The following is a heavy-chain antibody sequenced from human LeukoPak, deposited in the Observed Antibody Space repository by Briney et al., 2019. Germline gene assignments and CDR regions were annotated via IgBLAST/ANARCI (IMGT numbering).Heavy chain of an antibody. V-gene: IGHV3-15*01. CDR2: IKSQANGGTT. D-gene: IGHD2-15*01. J-gene: IGHJ4*02. Sequence: GSLRPSCVAPGFTFRNAVMSWVRPAPGKGLEWGGRIKSQANGGTTDYAAPVKGRFNILRDDSKTTLYLEMHSLKTEDTAVYYWTALGYPQYFGDWGQGSQVTVSS. CDR3: TALGYPQYFGD. CDR1: GFTFRNAV.